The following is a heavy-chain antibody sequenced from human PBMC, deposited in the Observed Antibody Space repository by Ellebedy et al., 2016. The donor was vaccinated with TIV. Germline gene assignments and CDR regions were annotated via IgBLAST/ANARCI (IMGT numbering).Heavy chain of an antibody. D-gene: IGHD1-14*01. J-gene: IGHJ5*02. CDR2: VSAYNANT. CDR3: AWSMWGTETRGGFGP. CDR1: GYTFTNYS. Sequence: AASVKVSCKASGYTFTNYSFTWVRQAPGQGLEWMGWVSAYNANTNNAQKLQGRVTMTTDTSTSTAYMELRSLRSDDTAVYYCAWSMWGTETRGGFGPWGQGTLVAVSS. V-gene: IGHV1-18*01.